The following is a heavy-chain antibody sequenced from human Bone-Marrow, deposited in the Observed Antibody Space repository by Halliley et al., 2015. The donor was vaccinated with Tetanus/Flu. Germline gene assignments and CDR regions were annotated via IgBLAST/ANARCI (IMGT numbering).Heavy chain of an antibody. J-gene: IGHJ4*02. V-gene: IGHV1-18*04. D-gene: IGHD3-3*01. Sequence: QLVQSGAEVKKPGASVKVSCKASGYSFTYHGINWVRQAPGQGLEWMGWISATDGNTHYAHNVQGRVTLTTDSSTSTAYMELRSLRSDDTAVYYCARVTIFGVVSAFDYWGQGTLVTVSS. CDR2: ISATDGNT. CDR3: ARVTIFGVVSAFDY. CDR1: GYSFTYHG.